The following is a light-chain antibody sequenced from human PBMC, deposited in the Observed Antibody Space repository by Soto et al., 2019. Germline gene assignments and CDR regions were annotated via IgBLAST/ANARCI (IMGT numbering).Light chain of an antibody. J-gene: IGLJ1*01. CDR2: DNN. V-gene: IGLV1-51*01. CDR1: SSNIGNNY. CDR3: GTWDSSLSVNV. Sequence: QSVLTQPPSVSAAPGQKVTISCSGSSSNIGNNYVSWYQQLPGTAPKLLIYDNNKRPSGNPDRFSGSKSGTSATLGISGLQTGDEADYYCGTWDSSLSVNVFGTGTKVTVL.